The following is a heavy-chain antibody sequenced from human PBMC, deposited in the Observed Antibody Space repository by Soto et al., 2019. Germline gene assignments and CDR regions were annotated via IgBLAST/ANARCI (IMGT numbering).Heavy chain of an antibody. J-gene: IGHJ4*02. D-gene: IGHD2-21*02. CDR3: ARGNRKVVTATTYYFDY. CDR2: MNPNSGNT. V-gene: IGHV1-8*01. Sequence: QVQLVQSGAEVKKPGASVNVSCKASGYTFTSYDINWVRQATGQGLEWMGWMNPNSGNTGYAQKCQDRVTMTRNTSISTAYMELGSLRSEDTAVYYCARGNRKVVTATTYYFDYWGQGTLVTVSS. CDR1: GYTFTSYD.